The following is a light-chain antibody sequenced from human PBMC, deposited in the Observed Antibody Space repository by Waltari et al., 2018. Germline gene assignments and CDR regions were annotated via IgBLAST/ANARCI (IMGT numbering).Light chain of an antibody. CDR1: SSDVGGYNY. V-gene: IGLV2-11*01. Sequence: QSALTQPRSLSGSPRQSVTIPCPGTSSDVGGYNYVSWYQQYPGRAPKVVIYNVSKRPSGVPDRFSGSKSGNTASLTISGLQAEDEADYYCCSYAGNYLRVFGGGTRLTVL. CDR3: CSYAGNYLRV. CDR2: NVS. J-gene: IGLJ3*02.